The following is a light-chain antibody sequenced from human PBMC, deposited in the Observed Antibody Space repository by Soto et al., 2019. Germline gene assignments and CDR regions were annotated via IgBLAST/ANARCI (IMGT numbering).Light chain of an antibody. CDR2: DVN. J-gene: IGLJ2*01. V-gene: IGLV2-14*03. CDR1: SSDVGAYIY. Sequence: QSALTQPASVSGSPGQSITISCTGTSSDVGAYIYVSWYVQHPGKAPQLIIYDVNNRPSGVSNRFSGSKSGNTASLTISGLQAEDDADYYCSSYTRGSTLIFGGGTKLTVL. CDR3: SSYTRGSTLI.